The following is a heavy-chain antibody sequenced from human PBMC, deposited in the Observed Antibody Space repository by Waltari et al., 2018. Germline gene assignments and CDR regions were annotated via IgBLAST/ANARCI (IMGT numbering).Heavy chain of an antibody. V-gene: IGHV1-69*13. J-gene: IGHJ4*02. Sequence: QVQLVQSGAEVKKPGSSVKVSCTASGGTFSSYAISWVRQAPGHGLEWMGGIIPIFGTAHYAQKFQGRVTITADEATSTAYMELSSLRAEDTAVYYCASHDHYYDSSGYRAGFDYWGQGTLVTVSS. CDR3: ASHDHYYDSSGYRAGFDY. CDR1: GGTFSSYA. D-gene: IGHD3-22*01. CDR2: IIPIFGTA.